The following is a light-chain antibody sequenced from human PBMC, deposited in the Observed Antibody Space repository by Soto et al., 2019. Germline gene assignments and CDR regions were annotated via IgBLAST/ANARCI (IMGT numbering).Light chain of an antibody. V-gene: IGLV3-1*01. CDR1: KLGHKY. CDR2: EDR. J-gene: IGLJ2*01. CDR3: QAWDSSTVV. Sequence: SYELTQPPSVSMSPGQTASITCSGDKLGHKYACWYQQKPGQSPVLVIYEDRTRPSGIPERFSGSNSGNTATLTISGTQTMDEADYYCQAWDSSTVVFGGGTKLTVL.